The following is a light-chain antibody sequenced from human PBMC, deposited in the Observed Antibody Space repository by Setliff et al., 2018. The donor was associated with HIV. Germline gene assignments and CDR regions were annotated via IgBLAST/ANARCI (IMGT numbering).Light chain of an antibody. CDR3: SSYTSSSTFYV. V-gene: IGLV2-14*01. J-gene: IGLJ1*01. CDR2: DVN. Sequence: QSALTQPASVSGSPGQSITISCTGTSSDVGAYNYVSWFQQRPGKAPKLMIFDVNKRPSGVSNRFSGSKSGNTASLTISGLQAEGEADYYCSSYTSSSTFYVFGTGTKVTVL. CDR1: SSDVGAYNY.